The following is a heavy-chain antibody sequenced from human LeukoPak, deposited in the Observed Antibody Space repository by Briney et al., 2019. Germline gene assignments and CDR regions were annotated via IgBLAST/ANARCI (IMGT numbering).Heavy chain of an antibody. D-gene: IGHD6-25*01. CDR2: IYAGGIT. CDR3: ARLSGWFDY. V-gene: IGHV3-53*01. J-gene: IGHJ4*02. CDR1: GFAVSSNY. Sequence: PGGSLRLSCAASGFAVSSNYMNWVRQAPGKGLEWVSVIYAGGITYYAGSVKGRFTISRDNSKNTLYLQMNSLGAEDTAVYYCARLSGWFDYWGQGTLVTVSS.